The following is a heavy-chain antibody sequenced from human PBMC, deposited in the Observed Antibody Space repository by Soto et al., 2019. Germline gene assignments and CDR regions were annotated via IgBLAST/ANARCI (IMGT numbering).Heavy chain of an antibody. D-gene: IGHD6-19*01. V-gene: IGHV3-48*01. Sequence: GRSLRLSCAAAGFTFSSYSMNWVRQAPGKGLEWVSYISSSSSTIYYADSVKGRFTISRDNAKNSLYLQMNSLRAEDTAVYYCARKKRIAVAGVYDAFDIWGQGTMVTVSS. CDR2: ISSSSSTI. CDR1: GFTFSSYS. J-gene: IGHJ3*02. CDR3: ARKKRIAVAGVYDAFDI.